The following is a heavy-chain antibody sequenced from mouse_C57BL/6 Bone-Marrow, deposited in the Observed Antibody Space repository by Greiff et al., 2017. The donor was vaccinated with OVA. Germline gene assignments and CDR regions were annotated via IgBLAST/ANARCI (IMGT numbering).Heavy chain of an antibody. CDR1: GFTFSDYG. V-gene: IGHV5-15*01. D-gene: IGHD2-2*01. CDR3: ARVMVTTKEFAY. Sequence: EVKLVDSGGGLVQPGGSLKLSCAASGFTFSDYGMAWVRQAPRKGPEWVAFISNLAYSIYYADTVTGRFTISRENAKNTLYLEMSSLRSEDTAMYYCARVMVTTKEFAYWGQGTLVTVSA. CDR2: ISNLAYSI. J-gene: IGHJ3*01.